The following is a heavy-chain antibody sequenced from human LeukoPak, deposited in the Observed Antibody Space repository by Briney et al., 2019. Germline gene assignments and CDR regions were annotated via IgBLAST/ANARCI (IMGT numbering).Heavy chain of an antibody. J-gene: IGHJ4*02. D-gene: IGHD2-21*02. CDR1: GDTFTGYY. CDR2: INPNPNSGGT. CDR3: ARDFPGGVTEFDY. Sequence: ASVKVSCKASGDTFTGYYMHWVRQAPGQGLEWMGWINPNPNSGGTNYAQKFQGRVTMTRDTSISTAYMELSRLRFDDTAVYYCARDFPGGVTEFDYWGQGTLVTVSS. V-gene: IGHV1-2*02.